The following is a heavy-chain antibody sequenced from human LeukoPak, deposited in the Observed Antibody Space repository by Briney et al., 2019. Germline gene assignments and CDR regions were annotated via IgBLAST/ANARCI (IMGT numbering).Heavy chain of an antibody. J-gene: IGHJ4*02. V-gene: IGHV3-33*01. CDR3: ALAWSGSYSGLDY. CDR1: GFTFRSYG. CDR2: IQHDGSKE. D-gene: IGHD1-26*01. Sequence: PGRSLRLSCAASGFTFRSYGMHWVRQAPGKGLEWVAAIQHDGSKEYYSDSVKGRFTISRDDSKNTLYLQMNSLRAEDTAVYYCALAWSGSYSGLDYWGQGTLVTVSS.